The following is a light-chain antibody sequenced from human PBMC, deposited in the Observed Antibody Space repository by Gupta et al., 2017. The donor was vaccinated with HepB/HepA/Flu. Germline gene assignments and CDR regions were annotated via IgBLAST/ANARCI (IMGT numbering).Light chain of an antibody. V-gene: IGKV1-5*03. CDR1: QSINSY. J-gene: IGKJ1*01. CDR2: KAS. Sequence: DIQMTQSPSTLSASVGDRVTITCRASQSINSYLAWYQQKPGKAPKVLIYKASSLESGVPSRFSGSGFETEFTRTISSLQPDDFATYYCQQYNSYASWTFGQGTKVEIK. CDR3: QQYNSYASWT.